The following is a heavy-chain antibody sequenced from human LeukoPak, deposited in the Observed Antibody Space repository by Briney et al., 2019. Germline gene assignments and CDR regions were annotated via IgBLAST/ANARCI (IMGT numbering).Heavy chain of an antibody. D-gene: IGHD2-2*01. CDR1: GGSISSYY. CDR2: IYYSGST. CDR3: ARAHCSSTSCYPHDAFDI. V-gene: IGHV4-59*01. Sequence: SETLSLTCTVSGGSISSYYWSWIRQPPGKGLEWIGYIYYSGSTNYNPSLKSRVTISVDTSKNQFSLKLSSVTAADTAVYYCARAHCSSTSCYPHDAFDIWGQGTMVTVSS. J-gene: IGHJ3*02.